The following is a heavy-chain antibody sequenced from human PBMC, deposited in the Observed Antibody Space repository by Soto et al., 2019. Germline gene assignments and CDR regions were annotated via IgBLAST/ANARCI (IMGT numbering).Heavy chain of an antibody. V-gene: IGHV3-23*01. CDR2: ISGSGGST. J-gene: IGHJ4*02. CDR1: GFTFSSYA. CDR3: ASRGSGSYYGY. D-gene: IGHD1-26*01. Sequence: EVPLLESGGGLVQPGGSLRLSSAASGFTFSSYAMRWVGQAPGKGLEWVSAISGSGGSTYYADSVKGRFTISRDNSAHALYLRMSSMRAEDTAVYDVASRGSGSYYGYWGQATLVTVSS.